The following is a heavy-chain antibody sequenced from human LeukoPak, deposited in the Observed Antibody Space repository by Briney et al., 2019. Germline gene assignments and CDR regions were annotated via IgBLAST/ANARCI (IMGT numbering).Heavy chain of an antibody. J-gene: IGHJ4*02. CDR3: ASAGSGGWAL. Sequence: GGSLRLSCIASGVTFNDFWMSWVRQAPGKGLEWVANIKQDGSEKYYVDSVKGRFTISRDNARNSLYLQMNSLRRDDMAVYYCASAGSGGWALGGQGTLVTVSS. CDR2: IKQDGSEK. V-gene: IGHV3-7*01. D-gene: IGHD2-15*01. CDR1: GVTFNDFW.